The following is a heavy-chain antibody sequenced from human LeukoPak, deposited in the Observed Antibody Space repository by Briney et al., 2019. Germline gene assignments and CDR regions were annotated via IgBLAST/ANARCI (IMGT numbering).Heavy chain of an antibody. CDR3: ARGWGGNIDQ. V-gene: IGHV6-1*01. CDR1: GDSVSSNSAA. D-gene: IGHD3-16*01. CDR2: TYCRSKWYT. J-gene: IGHJ5*02. Sequence: SQTLSLTCAISGDSVSSNSAAWNWIRQSPSRGLEWLGRTYCRSKWYTYYAVSVKGRITINSDTSKNQFSLQLNSVTPEDTAVYYCARGWGGNIDQWGQGTLVTVSS.